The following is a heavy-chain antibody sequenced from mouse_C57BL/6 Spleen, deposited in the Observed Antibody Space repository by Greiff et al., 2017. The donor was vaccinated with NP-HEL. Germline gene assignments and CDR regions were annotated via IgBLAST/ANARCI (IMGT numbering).Heavy chain of an antibody. CDR2: IHPNSGST. CDR1: GYTFTSYW. V-gene: IGHV1-64*01. Sequence: VQLQQSGAELVKPGASVKLSCKASGYTFTSYWIHWVKQRPGQGLEWIGMIHPNSGSTNYNEKFKSKATLTVDKSSSTAYMQLSSLTSEDSAVYYCARRIYDGYYFDYWGQGTTLTVSS. J-gene: IGHJ2*01. D-gene: IGHD2-3*01. CDR3: ARRIYDGYYFDY.